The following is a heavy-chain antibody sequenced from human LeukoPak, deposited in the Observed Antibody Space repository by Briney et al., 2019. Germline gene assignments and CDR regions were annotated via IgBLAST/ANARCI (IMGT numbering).Heavy chain of an antibody. CDR1: GYPFTKFY. CDR3: ARVGVGATYWFDP. CDR2: INPSGGST. V-gene: IGHV1-46*01. D-gene: IGHD1-26*01. J-gene: IGHJ5*02. Sequence: ASVKVSCKASGYPFTKFYMHWVRQAPGQGLEWMGIINPSGGSTSYAQKFQGRVTMTRDTSTSTVYMELSSLRSEDTAVYYCARVGVGATYWFDPWGQGTLVTVSS.